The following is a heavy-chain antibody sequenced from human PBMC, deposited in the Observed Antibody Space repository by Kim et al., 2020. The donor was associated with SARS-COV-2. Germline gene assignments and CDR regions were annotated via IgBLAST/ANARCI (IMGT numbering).Heavy chain of an antibody. J-gene: IGHJ5*02. CDR1: GGSISSSSYY. CDR3: ARNYVLLWFGEYQNDNWFDP. V-gene: IGHV4-39*01. D-gene: IGHD3-10*01. Sequence: SETLSLTCTVSGGSISSSSYYWVWNRQPPGMGLEWIGSFYYSGSTYYNPYLRSRVTISVDTSKNQFSLKLSSVTAADTAVYYCARNYVLLWFGEYQNDNWFDPWGQGTLVTVSS. CDR2: FYYSGST.